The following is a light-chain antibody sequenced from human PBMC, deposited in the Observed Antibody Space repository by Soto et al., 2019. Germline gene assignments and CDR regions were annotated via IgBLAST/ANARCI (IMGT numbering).Light chain of an antibody. V-gene: IGKV1-9*01. CDR3: QHYKSYPWT. Sequence: IQLTQSPSSLSASVGDRVTISCRASQGISSHLAWYQQKPGKAPRLLIYAASTLQSGVPSRFSGSGSGTEFSLTISDLQPDDFATYYCQHYKSYPWTFGQGTKV. J-gene: IGKJ1*01. CDR2: AAS. CDR1: QGISSH.